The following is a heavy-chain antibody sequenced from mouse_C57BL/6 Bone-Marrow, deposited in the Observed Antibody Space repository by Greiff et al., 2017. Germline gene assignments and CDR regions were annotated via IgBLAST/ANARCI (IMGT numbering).Heavy chain of an antibody. Sequence: VQLQQSGAELVRPGASVKLSCTASGFNIKDDYMHWVKQRPEQGLEWIGWIDPENGDTEYASKFQGKATITADTSSNTAYLQLSSLTSEDTAVYYCTTPIHYDYDLDYWGQGTTLTVSS. D-gene: IGHD2-4*01. CDR2: IDPENGDT. V-gene: IGHV14-4*01. J-gene: IGHJ2*01. CDR1: GFNIKDDY. CDR3: TTPIHYDYDLDY.